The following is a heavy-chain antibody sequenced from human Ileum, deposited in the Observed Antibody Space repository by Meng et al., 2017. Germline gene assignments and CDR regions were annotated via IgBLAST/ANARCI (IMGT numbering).Heavy chain of an antibody. Sequence: GESLKISCEVSGFPVSQHHMSWVRQAPGQGLEWVSTITSDGSFTNYAGSVKGRFTISRDISKNSLYLQMHSLRAEDTAVYYCAKKTAGSGYQPFDSWGQGTLVTVSS. J-gene: IGHJ4*02. CDR3: AKKTAGSGYQPFDS. CDR1: GFPVSQHH. CDR2: ITSDGSFT. V-gene: IGHV3-23*01. D-gene: IGHD3-22*01.